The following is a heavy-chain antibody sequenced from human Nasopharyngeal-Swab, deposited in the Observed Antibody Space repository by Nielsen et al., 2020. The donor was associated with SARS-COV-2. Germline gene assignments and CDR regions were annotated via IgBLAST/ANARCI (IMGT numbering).Heavy chain of an antibody. CDR3: AREEMGSGSYSPHDY. J-gene: IGHJ4*02. V-gene: IGHV3-21*01. Sequence: GESLKISCAASGFTFSSYSMNWVHQAPGKGLEWVSSISSSSSSYIYYADSVKGRFTISRDNAKNSLYLQMNSLRAEDTAVYYCAREEMGSGSYSPHDYWGQGTLVTVSS. CDR2: ISSSSSSYI. CDR1: GFTFSSYS. D-gene: IGHD1-26*01.